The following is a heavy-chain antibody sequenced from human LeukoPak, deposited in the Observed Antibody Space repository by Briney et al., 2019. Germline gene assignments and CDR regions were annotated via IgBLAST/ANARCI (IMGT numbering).Heavy chain of an antibody. CDR2: ISGGGSST. D-gene: IGHD6-13*01. CDR1: GFTFSDYY. J-gene: IGHJ3*02. Sequence: GGSLRFSCAASGFTFSDYYMSWIRQAPGKGLEWVSAISGGGSSTYYADSVKGRFTISRDNSKNTLYLQMNSLRAEDTALYYYAKGLSSRWYSDAFDIWGQGTMVTVSS. V-gene: IGHV3-23*01. CDR3: AKGLSSRWYSDAFDI.